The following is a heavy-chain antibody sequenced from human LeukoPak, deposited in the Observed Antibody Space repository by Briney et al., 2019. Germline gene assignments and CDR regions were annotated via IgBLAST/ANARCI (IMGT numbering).Heavy chain of an antibody. CDR3: ARSPSYDFCSGYYKGYYFDY. D-gene: IGHD3-3*01. CDR2: INHSGSP. J-gene: IGHJ4*02. CDR1: GGSFSGYY. V-gene: IGHV4-34*01. Sequence: SETLSLTCAVYGGSFSGYYWSWIRQPPGKGLQWFGEINHSGSPNYNPSLKSRFTISVDTSKNQFSLKLSAVTAADTAVYYCARSPSYDFCSGYYKGYYFDYWGQGTLVTVSS.